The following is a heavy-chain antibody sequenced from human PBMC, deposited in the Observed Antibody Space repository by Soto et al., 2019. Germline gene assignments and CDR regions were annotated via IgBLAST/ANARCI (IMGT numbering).Heavy chain of an antibody. CDR1: GYTFTSYY. CDR3: ASESYGGEFDY. V-gene: IGHV1-46*01. D-gene: IGHD4-17*01. Sequence: ASVKVSCKASGYTFTSYYMHWVRQAPGQGLEWMGIINPSGGSTSYAQKFQGRVTMTRDTSTNTVYMELSSLRSEDTAVYYCASESYGGEFDYWGQGTLVTVSS. CDR2: INPSGGST. J-gene: IGHJ4*02.